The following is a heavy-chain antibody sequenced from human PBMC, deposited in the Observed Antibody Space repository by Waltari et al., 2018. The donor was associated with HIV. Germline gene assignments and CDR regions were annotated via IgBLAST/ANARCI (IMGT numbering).Heavy chain of an antibody. Sequence: EVQLVESGGGLIQPGGSLRLSCAASGFTVSRNSMSWVRQAPGKGLEWVSVIYSGGSTYYADSVKGRFTISRDNSKNTLYLQMNSLRAEDTAVYYCARSRTYYYYGMDVWGQGTTVTVSS. J-gene: IGHJ6*02. CDR1: GFTVSRNS. CDR2: IYSGGST. V-gene: IGHV3-53*01. CDR3: ARSRTYYYYGMDV.